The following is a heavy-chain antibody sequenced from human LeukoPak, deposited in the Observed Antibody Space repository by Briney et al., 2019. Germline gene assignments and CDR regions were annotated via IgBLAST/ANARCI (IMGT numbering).Heavy chain of an antibody. V-gene: IGHV4-34*01. CDR3: ARLLSYYDSSGYFDY. J-gene: IGHJ4*02. D-gene: IGHD3-22*01. Sequence: SETLSLTCAVYGGSFSGSYWSWIRQPPGKGLEWIGEINHSGSTNYNPSLKSRVTISVDTSKNQFSLKLSSVTAADTAVYYCARLLSYYDSSGYFDYWGQGTLVTVSS. CDR2: INHSGST. CDR1: GGSFSGSY.